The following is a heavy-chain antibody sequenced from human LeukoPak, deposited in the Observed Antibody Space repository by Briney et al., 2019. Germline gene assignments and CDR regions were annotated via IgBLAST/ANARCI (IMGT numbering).Heavy chain of an antibody. D-gene: IGHD3-10*01. CDR1: GYSFTSYW. CDR3: ARPLGSGSLEGGY. J-gene: IGHJ4*02. Sequence: GGSLRLSCKGSGYSFTSYWIGWVRQMPGKGLEWMGIIYPGDSDTRYSPSFQGQVTFSADKSISTTYLQWSSMKASDTAMYYCARPLGSGSLEGGYWGQGTLVTVSS. V-gene: IGHV5-51*01. CDR2: IYPGDSDT.